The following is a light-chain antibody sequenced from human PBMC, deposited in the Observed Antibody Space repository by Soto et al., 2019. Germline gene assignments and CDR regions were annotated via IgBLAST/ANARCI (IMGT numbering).Light chain of an antibody. CDR2: DAS. CDR3: QQYNSYPWT. J-gene: IGKJ1*01. V-gene: IGKV1-5*02. CDR1: QTISNW. Sequence: DIQMTQSPSTLSASVGDRVTIFCRASQTISNWLAWYQQKPGKAPKLLIYDASSLESGVPSRFSGSGSGTEFTLTITSLQPDDFATYYCQQYNSYPWTFGQGTKVDI.